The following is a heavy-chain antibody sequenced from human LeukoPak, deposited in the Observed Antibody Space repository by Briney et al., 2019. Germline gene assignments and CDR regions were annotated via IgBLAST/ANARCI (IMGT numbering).Heavy chain of an antibody. CDR1: GFTFSSYT. CDR3: ASILLWYVYDY. D-gene: IGHD3-10*01. Sequence: GGSLRLSCAASGFTFSSYTMSWVRQAPGEGLEWVSAISDSGGSTYYTDSVKGRFTISRDNSKNTLYLQMNSLRAEDTAVYYCASILLWYVYDYWGQGTLVTVSS. CDR2: ISDSGGST. J-gene: IGHJ4*02. V-gene: IGHV3-23*01.